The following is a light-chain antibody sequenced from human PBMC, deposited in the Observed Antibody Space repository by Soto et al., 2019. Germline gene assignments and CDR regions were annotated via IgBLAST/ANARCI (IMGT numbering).Light chain of an antibody. V-gene: IGLV2-11*01. Sequence: QSALTQPRSVSGSPGQSVTISCTGSSSDVGGYNYVSWYQQHPGKAPKLMIYDVSKRPSGVPDRFSGSKSGNTASLTISGLQAEDEADYYCCSYASSYTLGVFGTGTKVTVL. CDR1: SSDVGGYNY. J-gene: IGLJ1*01. CDR3: CSYASSYTLGV. CDR2: DVS.